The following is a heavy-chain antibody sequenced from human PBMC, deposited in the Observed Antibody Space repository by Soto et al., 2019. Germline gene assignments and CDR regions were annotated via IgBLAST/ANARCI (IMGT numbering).Heavy chain of an antibody. Sequence: SETLSLTCSVSGASTVSHYHWTWIRQPPGKGLEWMGYIFNSGTTFYNPSLTGRLSISMDTSGNHFSLELRSVTAADTTVYYCALALGPTTGLDYWGQGTLVTVSS. CDR3: ALALGPTTGLDY. CDR2: IFNSGTT. J-gene: IGHJ4*02. V-gene: IGHV4-31*02. CDR1: GASTVSHYH. D-gene: IGHD1-26*01.